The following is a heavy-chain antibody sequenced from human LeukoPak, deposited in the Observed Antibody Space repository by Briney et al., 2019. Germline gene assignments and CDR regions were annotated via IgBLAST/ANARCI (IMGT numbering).Heavy chain of an antibody. Sequence: ASVTVSCKASGYTFTSYGISWVRQAPGQGLEWMGWISAYNGNTNYAQKLQGRVTMTTDTSTSTAYMELRSLRSDDTAVYYCARDVDITIFGVVIPLLDYWGQGTLVTVSS. CDR1: GYTFTSYG. CDR3: ARDVDITIFGVVIPLLDY. CDR2: ISAYNGNT. D-gene: IGHD3-3*01. V-gene: IGHV1-18*01. J-gene: IGHJ4*02.